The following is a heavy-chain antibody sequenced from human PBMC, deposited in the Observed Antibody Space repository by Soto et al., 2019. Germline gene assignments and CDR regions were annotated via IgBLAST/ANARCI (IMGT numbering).Heavy chain of an antibody. D-gene: IGHD1-7*01. CDR2: ISGDGGST. J-gene: IGHJ4*02. V-gene: IGHV3-23*01. CDR1: GFTFSSYA. Sequence: EVQLLESGGDLVQPGGSLRLSCAASGFTFSSYAMSWVRHAPGKGLEWVSAISGDGGSTYFADSVRGRSTISRDSSSDTLYLQMNSLRAEDTAVYYCTKPDGLTRTAGSPYLPYWGQGTLVTVSS. CDR3: TKPDGLTRTAGSPYLPY.